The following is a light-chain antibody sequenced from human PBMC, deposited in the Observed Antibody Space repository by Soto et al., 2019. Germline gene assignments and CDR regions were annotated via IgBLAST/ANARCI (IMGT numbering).Light chain of an antibody. CDR1: QSISRF. CDR3: QQTYITPPWT. V-gene: IGKV1-39*01. CDR2: AAS. Sequence: DIQMTQSPSSLSESVGDRVTITCRASQSISRFLNWYQQKSGKPPQLLIYAASSLQSGVPSRFSGSGSGTDFTLTISSLQPEDFATYYCQQTYITPPWTFGQGSKVEIK. J-gene: IGKJ1*01.